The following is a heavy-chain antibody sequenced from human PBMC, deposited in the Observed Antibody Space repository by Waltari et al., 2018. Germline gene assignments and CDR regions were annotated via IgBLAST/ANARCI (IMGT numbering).Heavy chain of an antibody. D-gene: IGHD3-22*01. CDR1: GYTFSRYG. Sequence: QVLLVQSGAEVKKPGASVKVSCRTSGYTFSRYGISWVRQAPGQGLEWMGWSSDDNVNTNFAQKFQGRVRMTRDTSTSTAYMEVRSLRADDTAVYYCTRGDSSGYYEVYWGQGTLVTVSS. CDR2: SSDDNVNT. CDR3: TRGDSSGYYEVY. V-gene: IGHV1-18*01. J-gene: IGHJ4*02.